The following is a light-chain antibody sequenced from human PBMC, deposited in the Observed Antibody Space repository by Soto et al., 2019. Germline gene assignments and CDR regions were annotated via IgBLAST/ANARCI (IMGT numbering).Light chain of an antibody. J-gene: IGKJ2*01. CDR2: AAS. CDR1: QTISTY. Sequence: DIQMTQSPSSLSASVGDRVTITCRASQTISTYLNWYQQNPGKAPKLRIYAASTLQSGVPSRFSGSGSGTDFTLTISSLQPEDFATYYCQQSHGIPYTFGQGTKLEIK. CDR3: QQSHGIPYT. V-gene: IGKV1-39*01.